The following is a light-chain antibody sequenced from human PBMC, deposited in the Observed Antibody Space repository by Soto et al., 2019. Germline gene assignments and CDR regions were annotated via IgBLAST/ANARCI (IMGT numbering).Light chain of an antibody. V-gene: IGKV1-5*02. CDR2: DAS. Sequence: DIQMTQSPSSLSASVGDRVTIICRASQSVSTRLAWYQQKPGKAPKVLIYDASSWAGGVPSRFTGSGSGTDFTLTISSLQPEDFATYYCQQYSDYPPTFGGGTKVEIK. CDR3: QQYSDYPPT. J-gene: IGKJ4*01. CDR1: QSVSTR.